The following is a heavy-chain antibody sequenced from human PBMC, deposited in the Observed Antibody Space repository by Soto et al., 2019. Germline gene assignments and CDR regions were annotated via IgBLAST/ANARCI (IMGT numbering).Heavy chain of an antibody. D-gene: IGHD2-8*01. CDR2: VKSKTDGGSS. V-gene: IGHV3-15*07. CDR1: GFPFSNAV. J-gene: IGHJ4*01. CDR3: TTDSRTSLPEIRFDY. Sequence: PGGSLRLSCVASGFPFSNAVINWVRQVPGKGLEWVGRVKSKTDGGSSDYAAAVKGRFAVSRDDSRNIVYLQMNSLKIEDTGVYYCTTDSRTSLPEIRFDYWGHGTQVTVSS.